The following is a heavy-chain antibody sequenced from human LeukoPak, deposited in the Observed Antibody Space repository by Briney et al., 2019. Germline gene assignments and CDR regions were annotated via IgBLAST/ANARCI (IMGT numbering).Heavy chain of an antibody. Sequence: PGGSLRLSCAASGFTFSSYAMSWVCQAPGKGLEWVSAISGSGGSTYYADSVKGRFTISRDNSKNTLYLQMNSLRAEDTAVYYCVYPIGVVVITGNWGQGTLVTVSS. J-gene: IGHJ4*02. CDR2: ISGSGGST. V-gene: IGHV3-23*01. D-gene: IGHD3-22*01. CDR1: GFTFSSYA. CDR3: VYPIGVVVITGN.